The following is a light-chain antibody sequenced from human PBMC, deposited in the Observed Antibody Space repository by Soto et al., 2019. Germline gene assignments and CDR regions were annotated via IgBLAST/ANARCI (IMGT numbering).Light chain of an antibody. V-gene: IGKV2-28*01. CDR1: QSLQHSNGYNY. CDR3: MQGTHWPT. Sequence: DIVMTQSPLSLPVTPGEPASISCRSSQSLQHSNGYNYLDWYLQKPGQSPQLLIYWGSNRSSGVPDRFSGSGSGTDFTLKISRVEAEDVGVYYCMQGTHWPTFGQGTKVDIK. CDR2: WGS. J-gene: IGKJ1*01.